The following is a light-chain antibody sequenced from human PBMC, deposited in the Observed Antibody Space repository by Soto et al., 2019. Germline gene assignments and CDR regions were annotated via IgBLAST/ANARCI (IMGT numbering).Light chain of an antibody. CDR1: QSISSY. CDR2: AAS. V-gene: IGKV1-39*01. J-gene: IGKJ4*01. CDR3: QQSYSGPLT. Sequence: DIQMTQSPSSRSASVGDRVTITCRASQSISSYLNWYQQQPGKAPKVLIYAASSLQTGVPSRFSGIGSGTDFTLSISSLQPEDFATYYCQQSYSGPLTFGGGTKVDIK.